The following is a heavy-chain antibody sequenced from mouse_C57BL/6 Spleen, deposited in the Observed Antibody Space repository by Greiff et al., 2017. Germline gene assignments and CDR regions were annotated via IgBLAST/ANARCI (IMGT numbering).Heavy chain of an antibody. Sequence: EVQGVESGGGLVKPGGSLKLSCAASGFPFRSYAMSWVRQTPEKRLEWVATISDGGSFSYSPDNVKGRFTISRDNAKNNLCLQMSHLKSEDTAMYYGARKSVYRGYAMDDWGQGTSVTVAS. V-gene: IGHV5-4*01. D-gene: IGHD2-1*01. J-gene: IGHJ4*01. CDR1: GFPFRSYA. CDR2: ISDGGSFS. CDR3: ARKSVYRGYAMDD.